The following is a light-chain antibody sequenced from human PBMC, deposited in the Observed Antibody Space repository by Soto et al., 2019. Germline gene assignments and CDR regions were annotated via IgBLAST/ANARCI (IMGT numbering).Light chain of an antibody. CDR2: GAS. CDR3: QQYAGSPT. CDR1: ESVASTY. J-gene: IGKJ5*01. V-gene: IGKV3-20*01. Sequence: EIVLTQSPGTLSLSPGERATLSCWASESVASTYLGWYQQKPGQAPRLLLYGASSRATGIPDRFSGSGSGTDFTLTISRPEPEDFALYYCQQYAGSPTFGQGTRLEIK.